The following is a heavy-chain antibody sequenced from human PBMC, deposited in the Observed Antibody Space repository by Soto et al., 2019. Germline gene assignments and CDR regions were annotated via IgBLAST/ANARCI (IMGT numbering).Heavy chain of an antibody. CDR3: ARDDTYNWSYGGNWFDP. V-gene: IGHV3-7*05. CDR1: GFTFSSYW. CDR2: IKQDGSEK. J-gene: IGHJ5*02. Sequence: GGSLRLSCAASGFTFSSYWMSWVRQAPGKGLEWVANIKQDGSEKYYVDSVKGRFTISRDNAKNSLYLQMNSLRAEDTAVYYCARDDTYNWSYGGNWFDPWGQGTLVTVSS. D-gene: IGHD1-7*01.